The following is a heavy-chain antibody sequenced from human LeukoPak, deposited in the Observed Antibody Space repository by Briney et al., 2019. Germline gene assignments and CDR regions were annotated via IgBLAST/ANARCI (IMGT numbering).Heavy chain of an antibody. CDR2: ISSSSSYI. V-gene: IGHV3-21*01. J-gene: IGHJ4*02. Sequence: GGSLRLSCAASGFTFSSYSMNWVRQAPGKGLEWVSSISSSSSYIYYADSVKGRFTISRDNAKNSLYLQMSSLRAEDTAVYYCAKDNTAVAGYFDYWGQGTLVTVSS. CDR3: AKDNTAVAGYFDY. CDR1: GFTFSSYS. D-gene: IGHD6-19*01.